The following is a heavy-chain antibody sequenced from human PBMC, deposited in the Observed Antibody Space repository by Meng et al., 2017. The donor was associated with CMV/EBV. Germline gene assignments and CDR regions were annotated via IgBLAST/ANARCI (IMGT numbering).Heavy chain of an antibody. CDR3: ARLFTDAFDI. V-gene: IGHV3-7*01. CDR2: IKQDGSGK. Sequence: GESLKISCAASGFTFSSYWMSWVRQAPGKGLEWVANIKQDGSGKYYVDSVKGRFTISRDNAKNSLYLQMNSLRAEDTAVYYCARLFTDAFDIWGQGTMVTVSS. CDR1: GFTFSSYW. D-gene: IGHD3-10*01. J-gene: IGHJ3*02.